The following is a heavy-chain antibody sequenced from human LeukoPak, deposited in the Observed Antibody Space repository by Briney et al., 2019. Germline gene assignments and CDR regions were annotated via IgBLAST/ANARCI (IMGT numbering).Heavy chain of an antibody. Sequence: SETLSLTCTVSGGSVSSGSYYWGWIRQPPGKGLEWIGYIYYSGSTNYNPSLKSRVTISVDTSKNQFSLKLSSVTAADTAVYYCARGGGLGAYYYYMDVWGKGTTVTVSS. CDR1: GGSVSSGSYY. CDR2: IYYSGST. V-gene: IGHV4-61*01. D-gene: IGHD1-26*01. J-gene: IGHJ6*03. CDR3: ARGGGLGAYYYYMDV.